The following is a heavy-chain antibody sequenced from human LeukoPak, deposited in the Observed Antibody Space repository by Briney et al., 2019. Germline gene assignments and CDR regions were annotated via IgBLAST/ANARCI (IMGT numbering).Heavy chain of an antibody. Sequence: GGSLRLSCAASGFTVSSNYMSWVRQAPGKGLEWVSVIYSGGSTYYADSVKGRFTISRDNSKNTLYLQMNSLRAEDTAVYYCARALRIVVGSPYDYWGQGTLVTVSS. CDR2: IYSGGST. D-gene: IGHD2-15*01. J-gene: IGHJ4*02. V-gene: IGHV3-66*01. CDR3: ARALRIVVGSPYDY. CDR1: GFTVSSNY.